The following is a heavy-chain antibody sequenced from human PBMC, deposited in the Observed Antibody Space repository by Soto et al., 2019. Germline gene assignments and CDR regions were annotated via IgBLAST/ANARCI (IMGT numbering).Heavy chain of an antibody. J-gene: IGHJ4*02. Sequence: GGSLRLSCTASGLNVSTHWMSWVRQTPEKGMEWVGNIKEDGSEKYYEDSVKGRFTISRDNAKNSLYLQMNSLRAEDTAVYYCARDDYGYAHWGQGS. D-gene: IGHD5-12*01. CDR2: IKEDGSEK. CDR3: ARDDYGYAH. V-gene: IGHV3-7*04. CDR1: GLNVSTHW.